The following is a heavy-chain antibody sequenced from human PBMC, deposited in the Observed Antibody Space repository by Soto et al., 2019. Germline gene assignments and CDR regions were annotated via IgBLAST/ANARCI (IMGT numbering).Heavy chain of an antibody. Sequence: SVKVSCKASGGTFSSYAISWVRQAPGQGLEWMGGIIPIFGTANYAQKFQGRVTITADESTSTAYMELSSLRSEDTAVYYCARTPGDILTGYYRELWFDPWGQGTLGTVPQ. J-gene: IGHJ5*02. CDR1: GGTFSSYA. CDR2: IIPIFGTA. V-gene: IGHV1-69*13. D-gene: IGHD3-9*01. CDR3: ARTPGDILTGYYRELWFDP.